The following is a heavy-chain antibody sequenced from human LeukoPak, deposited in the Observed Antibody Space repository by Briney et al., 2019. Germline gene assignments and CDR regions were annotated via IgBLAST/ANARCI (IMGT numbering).Heavy chain of an antibody. CDR3: EKRLEIGGVIPGAFDN. Sequence: PGGSLRLSCAASGFIFDNYAMNWVRQAPGKALEWVSTIGDCGGQRYAAASVRGRFGSSRDNYKVTLDLQLSNLTAEDTAMYYWEKRLEIGGVIPGAFDNWGPGTKVTVSS. CDR2: IGDCGGQR. CDR1: GFIFDNYA. D-gene: IGHD3-16*01. V-gene: IGHV3-23*01. J-gene: IGHJ3*02.